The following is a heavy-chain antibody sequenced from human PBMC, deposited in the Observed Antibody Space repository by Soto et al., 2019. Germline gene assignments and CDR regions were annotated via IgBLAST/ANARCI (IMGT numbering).Heavy chain of an antibody. Sequence: QVQLVQSGAEVKKPGSSVKVSCKASGGTFSSYAISWVRQAPGQGLEWMGGIIPIFGTANYAQKFQGRVTITADESTSTAEMELSSLRSEDTAVYYCARDLSRSPDDYDFLTGATGNWFDPWGQGTLVTVSS. CDR2: IIPIFGTA. D-gene: IGHD3-9*01. J-gene: IGHJ5*02. V-gene: IGHV1-69*12. CDR3: ARDLSRSPDDYDFLTGATGNWFDP. CDR1: GGTFSSYA.